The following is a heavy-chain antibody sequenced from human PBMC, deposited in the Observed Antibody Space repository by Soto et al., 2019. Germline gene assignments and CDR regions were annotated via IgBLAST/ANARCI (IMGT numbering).Heavy chain of an antibody. Sequence: PSETLSLTYTVSGGSLSGYYRSRIRQPPGKGLEWIGEIYDSGSTSYNPSLKSRVTISVDTSKNQFSLKLSSVTAADTAVYYCARVRRYCTNGVCYYYYGMDVWGQGTTVTVSS. CDR2: IYDSGST. J-gene: IGHJ6*02. CDR1: GGSLSGYY. D-gene: IGHD2-8*01. CDR3: ARVRRYCTNGVCYYYYGMDV. V-gene: IGHV4-59*01.